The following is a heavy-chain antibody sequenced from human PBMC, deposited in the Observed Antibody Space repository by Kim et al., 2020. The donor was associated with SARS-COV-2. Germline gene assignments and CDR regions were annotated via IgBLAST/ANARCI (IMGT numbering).Heavy chain of an antibody. Sequence: ASVKVSCKASGFTFSSFGVSWVRQAPGLGLEWMGWIGADNGNTKYGKKLQGRVTMTTDTSTNTAYREWRSLRSDDTAVYYCARGRSGRMSFEYWGQGTLV. CDR3: ARGRSGRMSFEY. J-gene: IGHJ4*02. CDR1: GFTFSSFG. V-gene: IGHV1-18*01. CDR2: IGADNGNT. D-gene: IGHD3-10*01.